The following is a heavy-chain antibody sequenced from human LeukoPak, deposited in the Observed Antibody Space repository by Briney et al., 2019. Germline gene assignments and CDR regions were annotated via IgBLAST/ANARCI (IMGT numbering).Heavy chain of an antibody. Sequence: SETLSLTCTVSGGSISSGGYYWGWIRQPPGKGLEWIGSIYYSGSTYYNPSLKSRVTISVDTSKNQFSLKLSSVTAADTAVYYCARDRGSQSHLYSGSDDAFDIWGQGTMVTVSS. D-gene: IGHD1-26*01. CDR2: IYYSGST. CDR3: ARDRGSQSHLYSGSDDAFDI. V-gene: IGHV4-39*07. CDR1: GGSISSGGYY. J-gene: IGHJ3*02.